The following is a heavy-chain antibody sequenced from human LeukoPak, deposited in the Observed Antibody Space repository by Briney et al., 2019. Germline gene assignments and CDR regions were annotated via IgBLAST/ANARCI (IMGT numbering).Heavy chain of an antibody. V-gene: IGHV4-61*02. CDR1: GGSVSSGSYY. CDR3: ARVPRWLQFRDAFDI. Sequence: SQTLSLTCTVSGGSVSSGSYYWSWIRQPAGKGLEWIGRIYTSGSTNYNPSLKSRVTISVDTSKNQFSLKLSSVTAADTAVYYCARVPRWLQFRDAFDIWGQGTMVTVSS. D-gene: IGHD5-24*01. J-gene: IGHJ3*02. CDR2: IYTSGST.